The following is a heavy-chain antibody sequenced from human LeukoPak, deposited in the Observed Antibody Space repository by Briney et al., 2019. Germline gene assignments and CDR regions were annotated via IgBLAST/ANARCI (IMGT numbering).Heavy chain of an antibody. D-gene: IGHD2-15*01. Sequence: GGSLRLSCAASGFTLNNFAMAWVRQAPGKGVEWVSSIIGSGAGSYYADSVKGRFTISRDSSKNTLFLQMNSLRAEDTALYYCARSCFSTSGASCPTEGLNWFGPWGQGTLVTVSS. J-gene: IGHJ5*02. CDR3: ARSCFSTSGASCPTEGLNWFGP. V-gene: IGHV3-23*01. CDR1: GFTLNNFA. CDR2: IIGSGAGS.